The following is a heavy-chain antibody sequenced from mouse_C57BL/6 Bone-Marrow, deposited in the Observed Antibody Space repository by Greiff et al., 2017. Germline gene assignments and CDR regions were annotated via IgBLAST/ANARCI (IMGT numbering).Heavy chain of an antibody. D-gene: IGHD2-2*01. Sequence: QVQLQQSGAELVKPGASVKLSCKASGYTFTSYWMHWVKQRPGRGLEWIGRIDPNSGGTKYNEKFKSKATLTVDKPSSTAYMQLSSLTSEDSAVYYCARGGLLWLRRGYAMDYWGQGTSVTVSS. J-gene: IGHJ4*01. CDR1: GYTFTSYW. CDR3: ARGGLLWLRRGYAMDY. V-gene: IGHV1-72*01. CDR2: IDPNSGGT.